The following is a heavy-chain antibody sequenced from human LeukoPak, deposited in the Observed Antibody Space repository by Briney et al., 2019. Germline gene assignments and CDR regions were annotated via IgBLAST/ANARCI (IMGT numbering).Heavy chain of an antibody. CDR3: ARVLREFFGSGTYVKTFDY. Sequence: GGSLRLSCAASGFTLSSCAMSWVRQAPGKGLEWVSGVSGNGDYTYYADSVKGRFTISRDNSKNTLYLQMNNLRAEDTAVYYCARVLREFFGSGTYVKTFDYWGQGTLVTVSS. D-gene: IGHD3-10*01. V-gene: IGHV3-23*01. CDR2: VSGNGDYT. J-gene: IGHJ4*02. CDR1: GFTLSSCA.